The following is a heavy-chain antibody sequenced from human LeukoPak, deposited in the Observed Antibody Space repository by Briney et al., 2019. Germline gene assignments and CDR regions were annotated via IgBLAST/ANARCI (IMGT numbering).Heavy chain of an antibody. CDR3: ARAGLSGWYGFDY. CDR2: ISSSSSYI. J-gene: IGHJ4*02. V-gene: IGHV3-21*01. CDR1: GFTFSSYS. Sequence: GGSLRLSCAASGFTFSSYSMNWVRQAPGKGLEWVSSISSSSSYIYYADSVKGRSTISRDNAKNSLYLQMNSLRAEDTAVYYCARAGLSGWYGFDYWGQGTLVTVSS. D-gene: IGHD6-19*01.